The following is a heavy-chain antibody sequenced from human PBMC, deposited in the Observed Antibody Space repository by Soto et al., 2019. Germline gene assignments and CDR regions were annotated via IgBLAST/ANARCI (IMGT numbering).Heavy chain of an antibody. V-gene: IGHV1-2*02. CDR3: ARAYYDLLTGYPDTVNWFDP. D-gene: IGHD3-9*01. CDR2: ISPNSGGT. Sequence: GTSVKVSCKASGYTFTSYGITWVRQAPGQGLEFMGWISPNSGGTNYAQKFQGRVTMTRDTSISTAYMELSRLRSDDTAVYYCARAYYDLLTGYPDTVNWFDPWGQGTLVTVSS. CDR1: GYTFTSYG. J-gene: IGHJ5*02.